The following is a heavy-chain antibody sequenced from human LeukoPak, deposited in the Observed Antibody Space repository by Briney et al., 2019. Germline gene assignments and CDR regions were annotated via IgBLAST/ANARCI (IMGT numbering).Heavy chain of an antibody. Sequence: SETLSLTCTVSGGSISSSSYYWGWIRQPPGKGLEWIGSIYYSGSTYYNPSLKSRVTISVDTSKNQFSLKLSSVTAADTAVYYCARCGGYCSGGSCYSPYYYYYYYMDVWGKGTTVTVSS. CDR2: IYYSGST. V-gene: IGHV4-39*07. D-gene: IGHD2-15*01. J-gene: IGHJ6*03. CDR1: GGSISSSSYY. CDR3: ARCGGYCSGGSCYSPYYYYYYYMDV.